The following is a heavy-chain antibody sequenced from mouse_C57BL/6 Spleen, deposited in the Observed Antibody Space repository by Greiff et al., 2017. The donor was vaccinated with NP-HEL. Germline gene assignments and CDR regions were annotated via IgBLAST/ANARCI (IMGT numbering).Heavy chain of an antibody. Sequence: VQLQQSGAELARPGASVKLSCKASGYTFTSYGISWVKQRPGQGLEWIGEIYPRSGNTYYNEKFKGKATLTADKSSSTAYMELRSLTSEDSAVYFCARGGSSSYYAMDYWGQGTSVTVSS. CDR1: GYTFTSYG. J-gene: IGHJ4*01. V-gene: IGHV1-81*01. CDR2: IYPRSGNT. CDR3: ARGGSSSYYAMDY. D-gene: IGHD1-1*01.